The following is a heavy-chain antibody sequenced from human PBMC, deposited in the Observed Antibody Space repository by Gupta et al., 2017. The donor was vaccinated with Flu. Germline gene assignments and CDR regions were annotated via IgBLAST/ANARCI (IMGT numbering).Heavy chain of an antibody. D-gene: IGHD2-2*01. CDR3: AKASRYCSSTSCHYYYYYYMDV. Sequence: QAAGKGLEWVSAISGSGGSTYYADSVKGRFNISRDNSKNTLYLQMNSLRAEDTAVYYCAKASRYCSSTSCHYYYYYYMDVWGKGTTVTVSS. V-gene: IGHV3-23*01. CDR2: ISGSGGST. J-gene: IGHJ6*03.